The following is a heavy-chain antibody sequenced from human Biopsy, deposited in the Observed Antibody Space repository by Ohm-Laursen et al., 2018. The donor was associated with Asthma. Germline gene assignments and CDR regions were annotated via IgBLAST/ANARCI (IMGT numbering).Heavy chain of an antibody. CDR2: INSVFGTT. CDR1: GGTFNTYV. D-gene: IGHD2-2*01. V-gene: IGHV1-69*01. J-gene: IGHJ4*02. CDR3: ARKAGSCISRTCYSLDF. Sequence: VKVSCKSLGGTFNTYVIGWGRQAPGQGLEWMGGINSVFGTTTYPQKFQDRVTITADDSTSTVYMELSSLRSEDTAVYYCARKAGSCISRTCYSLDFWGQGTLVTVSS.